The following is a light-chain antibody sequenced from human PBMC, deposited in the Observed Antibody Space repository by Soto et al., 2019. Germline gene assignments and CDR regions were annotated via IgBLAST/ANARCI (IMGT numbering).Light chain of an antibody. CDR3: SSHTSSSTSYV. CDR2: DVS. V-gene: IGLV2-14*01. CDR1: SSDVGGYNY. Sequence: QSALTQPASVSGSPGQSITISCTGTSSDVGGYNYVSWYQQHPGKAPKLMIYDVSNRPSGVSNRCSGSKSGNTASLTISGLQAEDEADYYCSSHTSSSTSYVFGTGTKVTVL. J-gene: IGLJ1*01.